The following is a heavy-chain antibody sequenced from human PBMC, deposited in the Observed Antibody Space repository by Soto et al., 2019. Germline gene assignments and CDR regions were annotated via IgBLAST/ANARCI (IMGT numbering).Heavy chain of an antibody. CDR1: GGTFSSYA. CDR3: ARERYYYDSSGYYYYFDY. V-gene: IGHV1-69*10. Sequence: KISCKASGGTFSSYAISWVRQAPGQGLEWMGGIIPILGIANYAQKFQGRVTITADKSTSTAYMELSSLRSEDTAVYYCARERYYYDSSGYYYYFDYWGQGTLVTVSS. CDR2: IIPILGIA. J-gene: IGHJ4*02. D-gene: IGHD3-22*01.